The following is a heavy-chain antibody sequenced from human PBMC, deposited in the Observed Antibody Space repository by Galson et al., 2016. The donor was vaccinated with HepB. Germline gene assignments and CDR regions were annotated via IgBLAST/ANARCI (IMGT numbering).Heavy chain of an antibody. V-gene: IGHV3-64D*06. CDR3: VKGGYDDRKGFDY. D-gene: IGHD5-12*01. CDR2: ISTNGGYT. Sequence: SLRLSCAASGFTLINYAMHWVRQAPGKGLEYVSTISTNGGYTNYADSVKGRFTISRDNSKNTLYLQMSSLRPEDTAVYYCVKGGYDDRKGFDYWDQGTLVTVSS. CDR1: GFTLINYA. J-gene: IGHJ4*02.